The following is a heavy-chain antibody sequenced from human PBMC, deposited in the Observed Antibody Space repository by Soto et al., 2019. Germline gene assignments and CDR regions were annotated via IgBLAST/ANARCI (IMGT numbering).Heavy chain of an antibody. CDR1: GGSVSSDSHY. V-gene: IGHV4-61*01. D-gene: IGHD1-26*01. CDR3: ARDSLIVGAIYLDY. CDR2: IYYSGTT. Sequence: SETLSLTCTVSGGSVSSDSHYWSWIRQPPGKGLEWIGYIYYSGTTSYNPSLKSRVTISIDTSKNQFSLKLNSVTADTAVYYCARDSLIVGAIYLDYWGRGTLVTVSS. J-gene: IGHJ4*02.